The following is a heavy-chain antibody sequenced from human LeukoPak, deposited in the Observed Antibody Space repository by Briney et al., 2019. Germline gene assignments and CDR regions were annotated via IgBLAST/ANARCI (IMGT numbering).Heavy chain of an antibody. CDR3: ARERTVTTDWFDP. V-gene: IGHV3-33*08. CDR2: IWHDGSSK. D-gene: IGHD4-17*01. CDR1: GFIFSHYG. J-gene: IGHJ5*02. Sequence: KPGGSLRLSCAASGFIFSHYGMHWVRQAPGKGLEWVAVIWHDGSSKYYADSVKGRFTISRDNSENTVYLQMNSLRAEDTAVYYCARERTVTTDWFDPWGQGTLVTVSS.